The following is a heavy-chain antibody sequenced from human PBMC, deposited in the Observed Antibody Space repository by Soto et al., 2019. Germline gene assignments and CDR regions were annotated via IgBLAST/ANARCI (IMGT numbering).Heavy chain of an antibody. CDR2: INHGGAT. J-gene: IGHJ4*02. CDR3: ARGLDFYGSGSPDLNGY. V-gene: IGHV4-61*01. CDR1: GGSVSCASYY. Sequence: PSETLSLTCTVSGGSVSCASYYWSWIRQVPGQGLEWIGNINHGGATNYNPSLKTRATISVDTSKTQFSLRVTSVTSADTAVYYCARGLDFYGSGSPDLNGYWGQGTLVTVSS. D-gene: IGHD3-10*01.